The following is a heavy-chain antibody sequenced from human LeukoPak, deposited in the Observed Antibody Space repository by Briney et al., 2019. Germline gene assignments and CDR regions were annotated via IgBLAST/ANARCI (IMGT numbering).Heavy chain of an antibody. V-gene: IGHV3-23*01. CDR3: AKDGVVYYYDSSGYYYFDY. J-gene: IGHJ4*02. Sequence: GGSLRLSCAASGFTFSSYAMSWVRQAPGKGLEWVSGISGGAGTPYYADSVKGRFTISRDNSKSTLYLQMNSLRAEDTAVYYCAKDGVVYYYDSSGYYYFDYWGQGTLVTVSS. CDR1: GFTFSSYA. CDR2: ISGGAGTP. D-gene: IGHD3-22*01.